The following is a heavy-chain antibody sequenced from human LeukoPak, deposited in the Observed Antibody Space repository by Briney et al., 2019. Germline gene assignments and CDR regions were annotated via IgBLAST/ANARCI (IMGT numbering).Heavy chain of an antibody. CDR1: GFTFSSYS. V-gene: IGHV3-21*01. J-gene: IGHJ4*02. Sequence: GGSLRLSCAASGFTFSSYSMNWVRQAPGKGLEWVSSISSSSSYIYYADSVKGRFTISRDNAKNSLYLQMNSLRAEDTAVYYCARDLTGYLPHDYWGQGTLVTVSS. CDR2: ISSSSSYI. CDR3: ARDLTGYLPHDY. D-gene: IGHD3-9*01.